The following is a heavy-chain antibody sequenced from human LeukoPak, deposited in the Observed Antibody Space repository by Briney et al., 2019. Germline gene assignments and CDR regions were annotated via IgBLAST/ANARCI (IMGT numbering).Heavy chain of an antibody. Sequence: PSETLSLTCTVSGGSVSSGGYYWSWIRQHPGKGLEWLGYIYYSGSPYYNLSLKSRGTMSLDTSKNQFSLKLSSVTAADTAVYYCRVTGSRVYDSSGYYYDYFDYWGQGTLVTVSS. D-gene: IGHD3-22*01. V-gene: IGHV4-31*03. CDR2: IYYSGSP. CDR1: GGSVSSGGYY. CDR3: RVTGSRVYDSSGYYYDYFDY. J-gene: IGHJ4*02.